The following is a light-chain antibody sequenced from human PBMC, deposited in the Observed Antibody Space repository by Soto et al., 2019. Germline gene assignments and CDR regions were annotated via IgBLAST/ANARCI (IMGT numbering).Light chain of an antibody. CDR2: LNSDGSH. Sequence: QPVLTQSPSASASLGASVKLTCTLSSGHSSYAIAWHQQQPEKGPRYLMKLNSDGSHSKGDGIPDRFSGSSSGAERYLTISSPQSEDEADYYCQTWGTGIPGVFGGGTKVTVL. CDR1: SGHSSYA. CDR3: QTWGTGIPGV. V-gene: IGLV4-69*01. J-gene: IGLJ3*02.